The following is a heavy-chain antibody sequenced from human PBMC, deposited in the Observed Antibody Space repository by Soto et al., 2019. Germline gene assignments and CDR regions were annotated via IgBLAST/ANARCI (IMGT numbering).Heavy chain of an antibody. V-gene: IGHV4-59*01. Sequence: SETLSLTCTVSGGSISSYYWSWIRQPPGKGLEWIGYIYYSGSTNYNPSLKSRVTISVDTSKNQFSLKLSSATAADTAVYYCAGDGTGGYSSGLDYWGQGTLVTAPQ. CDR1: GGSISSYY. J-gene: IGHJ4*02. CDR2: IYYSGST. D-gene: IGHD6-19*01. CDR3: AGDGTGGYSSGLDY.